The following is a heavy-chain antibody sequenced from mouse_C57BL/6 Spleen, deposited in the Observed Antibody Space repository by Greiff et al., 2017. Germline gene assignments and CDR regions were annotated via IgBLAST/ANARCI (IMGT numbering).Heavy chain of an antibody. CDR2: ISYDGSN. CDR3: ASRVVAPFDY. V-gene: IGHV3-6*01. J-gene: IGHJ2*01. D-gene: IGHD1-1*01. CDR1: GYSITSGYY. Sequence: VQLKESGPGLVKPSQSLSLTCSVTGYSITSGYYWNWIRQFPGNKLEWMGYISYDGSNNYNPSLKNRISITRDTSKNQFFLKLNSVTTEDTATYYCASRVVAPFDYWGQGTTLTVSS.